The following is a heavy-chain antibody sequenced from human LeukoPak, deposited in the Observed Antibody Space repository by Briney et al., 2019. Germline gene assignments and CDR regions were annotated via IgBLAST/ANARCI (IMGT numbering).Heavy chain of an antibody. J-gene: IGHJ3*02. CDR2: ISSSGGSK. CDR1: GFTFSSHE. D-gene: IGHD4-11*01. V-gene: IGHV3-48*03. CDR3: ARGGGNDYKYNAFDI. Sequence: GGSLRLSCAASGFTFSSHEMNWVRQAPGKGLECVSYISSSGGSKYYADSVKGRLTISRDNAKNSLYLQMSSLRAEDTAVYYCARGGGNDYKYNAFDIWGQGTTVTVSS.